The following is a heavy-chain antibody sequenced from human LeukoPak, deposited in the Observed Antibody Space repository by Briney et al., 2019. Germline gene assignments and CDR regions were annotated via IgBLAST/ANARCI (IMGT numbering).Heavy chain of an antibody. CDR3: ARYIWGSYPTFEDY. D-gene: IGHD3-16*02. Sequence: SGPTLVSPSETLSLTCTVSGGSISSYYWSWIRQPPGKGLEWIGYISYSGSTNYNPSLKSRVTISVDTSKNQLSLKLNSVTAADTAVYYCARYIWGSYPTFEDYWGQGSLVTVSS. V-gene: IGHV4-59*01. CDR2: ISYSGST. J-gene: IGHJ4*02. CDR1: GGSISSYY.